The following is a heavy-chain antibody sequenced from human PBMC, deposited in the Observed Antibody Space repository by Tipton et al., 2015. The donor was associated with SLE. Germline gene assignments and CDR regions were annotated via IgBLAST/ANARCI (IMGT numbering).Heavy chain of an antibody. CDR1: GGSISTTGYF. Sequence: TLSLTCTVSGGSISTTGYFWNWIRQPAGKGLEWIGRGFAGGVTDSNPSLKSRVTMSLDTAKNQFSLKLTSVTAADTAVYYCARGPSVVGTSGYDALDIWGQGTMVTVSS. V-gene: IGHV4-61*02. D-gene: IGHD1-26*01. J-gene: IGHJ3*02. CDR2: GFAGGVT. CDR3: ARGPSVVGTSGYDALDI.